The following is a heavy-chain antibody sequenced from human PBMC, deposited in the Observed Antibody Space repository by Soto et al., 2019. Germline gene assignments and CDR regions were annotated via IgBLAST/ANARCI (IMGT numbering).Heavy chain of an antibody. J-gene: IGHJ4*02. CDR2: VYYRGRS. D-gene: IGHD2-8*01. V-gene: IGHV4-39*01. CDR3: VSQRTSVLTQAYFDY. CDR1: CGSVSNSNYY. Sequence: PSETVSLTCTVSCGSVSNSNYYWGWIRQSPGKGLEWIGSVYYRGRSYSKSSVKSRVTISVDTSKNQFSLNLNSVTASDTAVYYCVSQRTSVLTQAYFDYWGPGALITVSS.